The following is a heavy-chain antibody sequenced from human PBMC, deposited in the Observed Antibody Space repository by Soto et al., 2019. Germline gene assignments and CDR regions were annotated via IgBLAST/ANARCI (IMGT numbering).Heavy chain of an antibody. V-gene: IGHV4-39*01. Sequence: SETLSLTCTVSGGSISSSSYYWGWIRQPPGKGLEWIGSIYYSGSTYYNPSLKSRVTISVDTSKNQFSLKLSSVTAADTAVYYCARARDITGNTGYYYYGMDVCGQGTTVTVYS. CDR3: ARARDITGNTGYYYYGMDV. D-gene: IGHD1-7*01. J-gene: IGHJ6*02. CDR1: GGSISSSSYY. CDR2: IYYSGST.